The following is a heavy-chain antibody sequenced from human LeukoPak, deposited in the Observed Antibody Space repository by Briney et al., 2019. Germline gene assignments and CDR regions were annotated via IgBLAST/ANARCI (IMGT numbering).Heavy chain of an antibody. V-gene: IGHV3-21*01. J-gene: IGHJ4*02. CDR3: ARDLRQRALDY. Sequence: GGSLRLSCAASGFTFSTYSMNWVRQAPGKGLEWVSSISGRTTYIFYADSVKGRFTISRDNAKNSLYLQMNSLRAEDTAVYYCARDLRQRALDYWGQGTLVTVSS. CDR1: GFTFSTYS. CDR2: ISGRTTYI. D-gene: IGHD6-25*01.